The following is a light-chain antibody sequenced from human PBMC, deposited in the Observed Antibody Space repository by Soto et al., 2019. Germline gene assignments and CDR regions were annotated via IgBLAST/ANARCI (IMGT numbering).Light chain of an antibody. Sequence: EIVMTQSPATLSVSPGERATLSCRASQSVSSNLAWYHQKPGQAPRLLIYGASTRATGIPARFSGSGSGTEFTLTISSLQSEDFAVYYGQQYNNWPRTFGQGTKVEIK. CDR1: QSVSSN. CDR2: GAS. V-gene: IGKV3-15*01. CDR3: QQYNNWPRT. J-gene: IGKJ1*01.